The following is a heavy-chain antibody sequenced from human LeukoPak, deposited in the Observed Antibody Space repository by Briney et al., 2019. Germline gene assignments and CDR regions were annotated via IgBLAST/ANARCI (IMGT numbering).Heavy chain of an antibody. V-gene: IGHV4-61*02. CDR1: GGSISSGSYF. CDR2: MYGSGST. Sequence: PSQTLSLTCTVSGGSISSGSYFWSWIRQPAGKGLELIGRMYGSGSTVYNPSLKGRVTISADTSKSQFSLKLSSVTAADTAVYYCASGIVRAYSYYMDIWGKGTTVIVSS. J-gene: IGHJ6*03. D-gene: IGHD1-1*01. CDR3: ASGIVRAYSYYMDI.